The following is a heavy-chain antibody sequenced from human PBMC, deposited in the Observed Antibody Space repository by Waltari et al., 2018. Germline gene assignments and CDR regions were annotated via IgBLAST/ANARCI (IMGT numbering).Heavy chain of an antibody. CDR2: IDPDDSGT. V-gene: IGHV5-51*01. CDR1: GYSFTSYW. J-gene: IGHJ4*02. D-gene: IGHD3-16*01. CDR3: ARHGGLIDY. Sequence: EVQLVQSGAEVKKPGESLKISCKGSGYSFTSYWIGWVVRMPGKGLEWRGIIDPDDSGTRDSPAFQGQVTISADKSIITAYLQWSSLKASDTAMYYCARHGGLIDYWGQGTLVTVSS.